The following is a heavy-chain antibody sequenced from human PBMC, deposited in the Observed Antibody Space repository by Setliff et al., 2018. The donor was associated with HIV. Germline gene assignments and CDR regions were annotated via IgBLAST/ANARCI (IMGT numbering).Heavy chain of an antibody. D-gene: IGHD3-10*01. CDR3: ARPALGIGGGSRFDN. V-gene: IGHV4-39*01. CDR2: IHYGGFF. J-gene: IGHJ4*02. Sequence: PSETLSLTCTVSGGSFRSSRYYWGWIRQPPGKGLEWIGNIHYGGFFWYSPSLKSRVTISVDTSKNRFSLKLSSVTAADTAVYYCARPALGIGGGSRFDNWGQGTRVTVSS. CDR1: GGSFRSSRYY.